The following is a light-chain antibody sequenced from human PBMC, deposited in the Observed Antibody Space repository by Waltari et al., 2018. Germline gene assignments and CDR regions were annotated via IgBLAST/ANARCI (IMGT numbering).Light chain of an antibody. J-gene: IGKJ1*01. Sequence: TVSTQSPRPLSLSPGESATLSCRARQSIGRYLVWYQQKPGQAPRLLIYGASSRAAGIPDRFSGSGSGTDFSLTISRLEPEDFAVYYCQNHERLPAVFGQGTKVEIK. V-gene: IGKV3-20*01. CDR1: QSIGRY. CDR3: QNHERLPAV. CDR2: GAS.